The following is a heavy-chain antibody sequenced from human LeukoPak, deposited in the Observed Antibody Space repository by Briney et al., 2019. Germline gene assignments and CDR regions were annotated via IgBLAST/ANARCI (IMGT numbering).Heavy chain of an antibody. Sequence: NPSETLSLTCAVYGGSFSAYHWSWIRQPPGKGLEWIGEINHSGSTNYSPSLKSRVTISVDTSKNQFSLKLSSVTAADTAVYYCARDFLATHSSGWPFWGQGTLVTVSS. CDR3: ARDFLATHSSGWPF. CDR1: GGSFSAYH. J-gene: IGHJ4*02. D-gene: IGHD6-19*01. V-gene: IGHV4-34*01. CDR2: INHSGST.